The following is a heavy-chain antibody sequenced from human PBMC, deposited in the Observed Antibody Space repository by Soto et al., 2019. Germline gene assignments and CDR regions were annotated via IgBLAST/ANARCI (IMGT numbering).Heavy chain of an antibody. Sequence: QVQLVQSGAEVKKPGASVKVSCKASGYTFITYGISWVRQAPGQGLEWMGWISVYNGNTDYAQKFQGRVTMTTDTSTSPAYMELRSLRSDDTAVDYCARDRYCSGGSCDSGWFDPWGQGTLVTVAS. V-gene: IGHV1-18*01. CDR1: GYTFITYG. CDR3: ARDRYCSGGSCDSGWFDP. D-gene: IGHD2-15*01. J-gene: IGHJ5*02. CDR2: ISVYNGNT.